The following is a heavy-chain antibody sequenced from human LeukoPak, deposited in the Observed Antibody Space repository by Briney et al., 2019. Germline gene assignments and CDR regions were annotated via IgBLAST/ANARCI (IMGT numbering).Heavy chain of an antibody. CDR1: GFTFTSHD. CDR3: ARGGRWVPESPKTYFFDP. CDR2: ISDAGNTL. J-gene: IGHJ5*02. D-gene: IGHD4-23*01. Sequence: PGGSLRLSCAASGFTFTSHDMNWVRQAPGKRLEWLAYISDAGNTLYYADSVKGRFTISRDNAKNSLSLQMNSLSVDATAVYYCARGGRWVPESPKTYFFDPWGRRRPVTVAS. V-gene: IGHV3-48*03.